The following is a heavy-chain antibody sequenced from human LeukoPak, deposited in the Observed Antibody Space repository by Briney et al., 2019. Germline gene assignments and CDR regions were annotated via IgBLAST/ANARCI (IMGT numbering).Heavy chain of an antibody. Sequence: SETLSLTCTVSGGSISSYHWSWIRQPPGKGLEWIGYIYYSGSTNYNPSLKSRVTISVDTSKNQFSLKLSSVTAADTAVYYCARQNLDCSGGSCYGKYYFDYWGQGTLVTVSS. V-gene: IGHV4-59*08. CDR2: IYYSGST. D-gene: IGHD2-15*01. J-gene: IGHJ4*02. CDR3: ARQNLDCSGGSCYGKYYFDY. CDR1: GGSISSYH.